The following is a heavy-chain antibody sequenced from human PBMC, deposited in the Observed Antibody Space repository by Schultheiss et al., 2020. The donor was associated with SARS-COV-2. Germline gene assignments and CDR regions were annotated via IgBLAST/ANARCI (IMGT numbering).Heavy chain of an antibody. CDR3: ARYCSGGSCFYY. Sequence: TLSLTCAVSGGSISSGGYSWSWIRQPPGKGLEWIGYIYHSGSTYYNPSLKSRVTISVDTSKNQFSLKLSSVTAADTAVYYCARYCSGGSCFYYWGQGTLVTVSS. CDR1: GGSISSGGYS. V-gene: IGHV4-30-2*01. CDR2: IYHSGST. J-gene: IGHJ4*02. D-gene: IGHD2-15*01.